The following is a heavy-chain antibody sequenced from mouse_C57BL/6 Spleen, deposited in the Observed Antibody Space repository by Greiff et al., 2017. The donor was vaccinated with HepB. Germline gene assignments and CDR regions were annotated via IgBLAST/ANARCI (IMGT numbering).Heavy chain of an antibody. V-gene: IGHV1-81*01. Sequence: QVQLKESGAELARPGASVKLSCKASGYTFTSYGISWVKQRTGQGLEWIGEIYPRSGNTYYNEKFKGKATLTADKSSSTAYMELRSLTSEDSAVYFCARITTVPYFDYWGQGTTLTVSS. CDR1: GYTFTSYG. D-gene: IGHD1-1*01. J-gene: IGHJ2*01. CDR2: IYPRSGNT. CDR3: ARITTVPYFDY.